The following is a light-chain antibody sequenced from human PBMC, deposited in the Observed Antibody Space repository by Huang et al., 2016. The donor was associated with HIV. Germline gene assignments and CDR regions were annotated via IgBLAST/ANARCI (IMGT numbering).Light chain of an antibody. V-gene: IGKV3-11*01. CDR2: EAS. Sequence: EIVLTHSPATLSLSPGERATLSCRASQSVRSYLAWYQQKPGQAPRLLIHEASNRATGIPARFSGSGSGTDFTLTISSLEPEDFAVYYCQQRSNWVLTFGGGTKVDIK. CDR3: QQRSNWVLT. CDR1: QSVRSY. J-gene: IGKJ4*01.